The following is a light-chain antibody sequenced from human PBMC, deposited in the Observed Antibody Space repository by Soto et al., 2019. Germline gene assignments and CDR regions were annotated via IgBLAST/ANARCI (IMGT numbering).Light chain of an antibody. Sequence: QSALTQPASVSGSPGQSITISCTGTSSDVGGYNYVSWSQQHPGKAPKLLISEVTNRPSGVSNRFSGSKSGNTASLTISGLQAEDEADYYCSSYTSTGTPVFGTGTKLTVL. V-gene: IGLV2-14*03. J-gene: IGLJ1*01. CDR2: EVT. CDR1: SSDVGGYNY. CDR3: SSYTSTGTPV.